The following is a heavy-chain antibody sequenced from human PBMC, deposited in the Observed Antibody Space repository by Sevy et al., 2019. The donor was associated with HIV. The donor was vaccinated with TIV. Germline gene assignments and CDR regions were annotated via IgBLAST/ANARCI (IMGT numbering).Heavy chain of an antibody. V-gene: IGHV3-30-3*01. CDR3: ARETAGDYFDY. Sequence: GGSLRLSCAASGFTFSSYAMHWVRQAPGKGLEWVAVISYDGSNKYYADSVKGRFTISRDNSKNTLYLQMNSLRAEDTAVYYCARETAGDYFDYWAREPWSPSPQ. J-gene: IGHJ4*02. CDR1: GFTFSSYA. CDR2: ISYDGSNK. D-gene: IGHD3-10*01.